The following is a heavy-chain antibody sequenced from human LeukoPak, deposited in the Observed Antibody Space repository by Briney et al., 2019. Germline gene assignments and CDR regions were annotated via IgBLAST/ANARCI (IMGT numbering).Heavy chain of an antibody. CDR3: ARYGDHSIDS. D-gene: IGHD4-17*01. CDR1: GGSISSYY. CDR2: IYYSGST. V-gene: IGHV4-59*08. Sequence: PSETLSLTCTVSGGSISSYYWSWIRQPPGKGLEWIGYIYYSGSTNHNPSLKSRVTISLDTSKNQFSLELTSVTAADTAVYYCARYGDHSIDSWGQGTLVTVSS. J-gene: IGHJ4*02.